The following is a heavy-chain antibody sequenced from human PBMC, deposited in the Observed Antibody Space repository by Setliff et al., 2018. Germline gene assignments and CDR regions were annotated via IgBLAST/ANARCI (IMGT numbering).Heavy chain of an antibody. J-gene: IGHJ3*02. Sequence: PSETLSLTCTVSGGSISNYYWSWIRQPAGKGLEWIGRIYTSGSINYNPSLKSRVTMSVDTSKNQFSLKLSSVTAADTAVYYCARKGISALSGAFDMWGQGTMVTVSS. CDR1: GGSISNYY. CDR3: ARKGISALSGAFDM. V-gene: IGHV4-4*07. CDR2: IYTSGSI. D-gene: IGHD1-26*01.